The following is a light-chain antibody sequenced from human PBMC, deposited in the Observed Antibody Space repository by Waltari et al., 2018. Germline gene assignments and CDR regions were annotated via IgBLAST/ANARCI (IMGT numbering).Light chain of an antibody. J-gene: IGLJ1*01. CDR3: CSHAGGHYV. V-gene: IGLV2-11*01. Sequence: QSALTQPRSVSGSLGQSVTILCTGSISNVGSTKYVSWYQQHPGKVPRLRVYDVAQRPSGVPTRFASSKSGDTASLTISGLQAEDEADYYCCSHAGGHYVFGPGTKVTV. CDR1: ISNVGSTKY. CDR2: DVA.